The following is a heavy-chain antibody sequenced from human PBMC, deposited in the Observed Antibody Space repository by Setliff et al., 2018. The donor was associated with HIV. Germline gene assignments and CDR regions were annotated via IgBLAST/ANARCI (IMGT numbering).Heavy chain of an antibody. D-gene: IGHD4-17*01. CDR3: ARDNYDDYSRVQMDV. CDR1: GYTFTSYG. V-gene: IGHV1-18*04. J-gene: IGHJ6*04. Sequence: ASVKVSCKASGYTFTSYGISWVRQAPGQGLEWMGWISTYKGNTKYEQKFQGRVTMTTDISTSTAYMELRSLRSDDTAIYYCARDNYDDYSRVQMDVWGKGTTVTVSS. CDR2: ISTYKGNT.